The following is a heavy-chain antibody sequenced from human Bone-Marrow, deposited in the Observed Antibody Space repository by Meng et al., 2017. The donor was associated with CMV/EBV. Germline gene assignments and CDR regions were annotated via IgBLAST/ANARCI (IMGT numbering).Heavy chain of an antibody. V-gene: IGHV3-48*03. CDR3: ARDPGWDYSNQPTHYYGMDV. CDR2: IGDSGRTL. J-gene: IGHJ6*02. Sequence: GGSLRLSCAASGFTLSSYEMNWVRQAPGKGLEWIAYIGDSGRTLYYADSVKGRFTISSDNAENSLYLQMKSLRVEDTALYYCARDPGWDYSNQPTHYYGMDVWGQGNTV. D-gene: IGHD4-11*01. CDR1: GFTLSSYE.